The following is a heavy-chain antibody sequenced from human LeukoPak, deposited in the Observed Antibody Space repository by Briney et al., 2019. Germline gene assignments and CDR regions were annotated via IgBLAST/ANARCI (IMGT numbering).Heavy chain of an antibody. D-gene: IGHD2-2*01. CDR1: GYSFTSYW. J-gene: IGHJ3*02. V-gene: IGHV5-51*01. CDR2: IYPGDSDT. CDR3: ATHQTQDIVVPADAFDI. Sequence: GECLKISCKGSGYSFTSYWIGWVRQMPGKGLEWMGIIYPGDSDTRYSPSFQGQVTISADKSISTAYLQWSSLKASDTAMYYCATHQTQDIVVPADAFDIWAQGTMVTVSS.